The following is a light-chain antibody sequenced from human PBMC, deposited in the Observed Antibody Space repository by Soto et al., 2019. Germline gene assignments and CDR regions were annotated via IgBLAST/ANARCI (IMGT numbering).Light chain of an antibody. V-gene: IGLV2-14*01. CDR1: SSDVGGYTY. Sequence: QSVLPPPASVSGSPGQSITISCTGTSSDVGGYTYVSWYQQHPGKPPKLMIFDVTHRPSGVSNRFSGSKSGNTASLTISGLQAEDEADYYCSSYTSSSTVVFGGGTKLTVL. CDR2: DVT. J-gene: IGLJ3*02. CDR3: SSYTSSSTVV.